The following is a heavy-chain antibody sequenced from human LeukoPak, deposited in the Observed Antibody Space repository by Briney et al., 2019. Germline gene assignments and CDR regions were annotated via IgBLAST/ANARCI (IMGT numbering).Heavy chain of an antibody. CDR2: IYYSGST. V-gene: IGHV4-61*08. Sequence: SETLSLTCSVSDDSISDSGYYWSWIRQPPGKGLEWIGYIYYSGSTNYNPSLKSRVTISVDTSKNQFSLKLSSVTAADTAVYYCARAVGGATRSYYYGMDIWGQGTTVTVSS. CDR1: DDSISDSGYY. D-gene: IGHD1-26*01. J-gene: IGHJ6*02. CDR3: ARAVGGATRSYYYGMDI.